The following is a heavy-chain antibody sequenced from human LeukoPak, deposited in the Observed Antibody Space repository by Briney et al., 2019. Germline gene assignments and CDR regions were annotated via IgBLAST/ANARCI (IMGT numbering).Heavy chain of an antibody. V-gene: IGHV3-23*01. CDR3: AKGFYYDSSGYYLAAIDM. CDR2: ISGSGGST. D-gene: IGHD3-22*01. CDR1: GFTFSSYA. Sequence: PGGSLRLSCAASGFTFSSYAMSWVRQAPGKGLEWVAGISGSGGSTYYDYSVTGRYTIARDNSKNMLYLQMSSLRAEDTAVYYCAKGFYYDSSGYYLAAIDMWGEGTMVTVSS. J-gene: IGHJ3*02.